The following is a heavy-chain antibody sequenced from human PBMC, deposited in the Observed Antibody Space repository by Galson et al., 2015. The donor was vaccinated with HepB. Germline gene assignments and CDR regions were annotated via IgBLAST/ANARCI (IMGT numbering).Heavy chain of an antibody. V-gene: IGHV3-30-3*01. D-gene: IGHD3-10*01. J-gene: IGHJ6*02. CDR1: GFTFSDAW. CDR2: ISYDGSNK. CDR3: ARDLLGSGSRDPYYYGMDV. Sequence: SLRLSCAASGFTFSDAWMSWVRQAPGKGLEWVAVISYDGSNKYYADSVKGRFTISRDNSKNTLYLQMNSLRAEDTAVYYCARDLLGSGSRDPYYYGMDVWGQGTTVTVSS.